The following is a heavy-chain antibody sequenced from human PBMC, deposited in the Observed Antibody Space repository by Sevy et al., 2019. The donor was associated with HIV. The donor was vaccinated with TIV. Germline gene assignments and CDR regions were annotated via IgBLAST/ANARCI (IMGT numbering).Heavy chain of an antibody. CDR3: ARDLPPSATTVAHFDY. J-gene: IGHJ4*02. CDR1: GFPFSSYE. CDR2: ISSSGTNK. D-gene: IGHD4-17*01. V-gene: IGHV3-48*03. Sequence: GGSLRLSCAASGFPFSSYEMNWVRQAPGKGLEWVSYISSSGTNKYYSDSVRGRFTISRDNAKNSVYLQMNSLRAKDTALYYCARDLPPSATTVAHFDYWGQGTLVTVSS.